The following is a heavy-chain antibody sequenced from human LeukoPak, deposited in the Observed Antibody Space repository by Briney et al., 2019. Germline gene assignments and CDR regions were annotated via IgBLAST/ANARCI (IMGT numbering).Heavy chain of an antibody. CDR3: ASPMVATYYGMDV. CDR1: GGSFSGYY. V-gene: IGHV4-34*01. Sequence: SETLSLTCAVYGGSFSGYYWSWIRQPPGKWLEWIGEINHSGSTNYNPSLTSRVTISVDTSKNQFSLKLSSVPAADTAVYYCASPMVATYYGMDVWGQGTTVTVSS. D-gene: IGHD5-12*01. CDR2: INHSGST. J-gene: IGHJ6*02.